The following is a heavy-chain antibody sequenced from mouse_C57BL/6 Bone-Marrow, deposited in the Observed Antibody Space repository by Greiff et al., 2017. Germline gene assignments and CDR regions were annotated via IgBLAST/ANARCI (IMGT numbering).Heavy chain of an antibody. CDR2: FYPGSGSI. D-gene: IGHD1-1*01. J-gene: IGHJ3*01. Sequence: QVQLKESGAELVKPGASVKLSCKASGYTFTEYTIHWVKQRSGQGLEWIGWFYPGSGSIKYNEKFKDKATLTADKSSSTVYMELSRLTSEDSAVYFCARHEGGYYGSSQAWFAYWGQGTLVTVSA. CDR3: ARHEGGYYGSSQAWFAY. V-gene: IGHV1-62-2*01. CDR1: GYTFTEYT.